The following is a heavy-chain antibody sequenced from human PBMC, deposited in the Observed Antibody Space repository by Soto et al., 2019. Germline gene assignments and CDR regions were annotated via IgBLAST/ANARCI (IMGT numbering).Heavy chain of an antibody. CDR2: ISGSGVST. CDR1: GFTFSSYA. Sequence: GGSLRLSCAASGFTFSSYAISWVRQAPWKGLEWVSAISGSGVSTYYADSVKGRFTISRDNSKNTLYLQMNSLRAEDTAVYYCAKVQLSYYYRPGTKPLDVWGQGTTVTVSS. CDR3: AKVQLSYYYRPGTKPLDV. D-gene: IGHD3-10*01. V-gene: IGHV3-23*01. J-gene: IGHJ6*02.